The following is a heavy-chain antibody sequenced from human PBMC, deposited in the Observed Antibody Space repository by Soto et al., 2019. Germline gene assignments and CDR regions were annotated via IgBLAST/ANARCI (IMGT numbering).Heavy chain of an antibody. CDR3: ARGELPRTYYTGCDI. CDR2: IYYSGST. CDR1: GISISSSSYY. Sequence: SDTLSLTCTVSGISISSSSYYWAWIRKPPGKGQEWIGSIYYSGSTYYNPSHKSRVTISVDTSKNHFSLMLSSVTTAETAVYFWARGELPRTYYTGCDIWGLGT. D-gene: IGHD1-26*01. V-gene: IGHV4-39*07. J-gene: IGHJ3*02.